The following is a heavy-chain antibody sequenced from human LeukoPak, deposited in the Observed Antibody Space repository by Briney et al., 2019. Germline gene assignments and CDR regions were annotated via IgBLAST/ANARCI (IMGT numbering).Heavy chain of an antibody. CDR3: ARALADSRGYYLGFDY. J-gene: IGHJ4*02. CDR1: GFTFSDYY. V-gene: IGHV3-11*04. D-gene: IGHD3-22*01. CDR2: VTDNGGAM. Sequence: PGGSLRLSCVASGFTFSDYYMGWIRQAPGKGLERISYVTDNGGAMFYADSLEGRLTIFRDNAKKSLYLQMNSLRPDDTALYYCARALADSRGYYLGFDYWGQGTLVTVSS.